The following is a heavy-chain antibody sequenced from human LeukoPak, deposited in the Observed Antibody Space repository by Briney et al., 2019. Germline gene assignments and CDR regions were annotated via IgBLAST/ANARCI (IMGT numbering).Heavy chain of an antibody. Sequence: GGSLRLSCAASGFTFSSYSMNWVRQAPGKGLEWVSSISSSSSYIYYADSVKGRFTISRDNAKNSLYLQMNSLRAEDTAVYHCARVAGDILTGYYPDYWGQGTLVTVSS. D-gene: IGHD3-9*01. CDR2: ISSSSSYI. CDR1: GFTFSSYS. V-gene: IGHV3-21*01. J-gene: IGHJ4*02. CDR3: ARVAGDILTGYYPDY.